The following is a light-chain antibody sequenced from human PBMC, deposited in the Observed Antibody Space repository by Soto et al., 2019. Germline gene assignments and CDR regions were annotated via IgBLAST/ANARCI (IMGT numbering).Light chain of an antibody. J-gene: IGKJ1*01. CDR2: GAS. CDR1: QSVSNNY. Sequence: EIVLTQSPGTLSLSPGERATLSCRASQSVSNNYLACYQQKPGQAPRLVIYGASSRGTGIPDRFSASGSGTDFTLTISRLEPEDFAVYYCQQYISSPLTFGQGAKVDIK. V-gene: IGKV3-20*01. CDR3: QQYISSPLT.